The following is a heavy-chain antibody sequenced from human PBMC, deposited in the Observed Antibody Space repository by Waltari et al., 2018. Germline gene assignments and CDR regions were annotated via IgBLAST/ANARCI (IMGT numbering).Heavy chain of an antibody. D-gene: IGHD4-17*01. J-gene: IGHJ4*02. V-gene: IGHV3-7*01. CDR1: GFTCRSYW. CDR2: IRRDGSQA. CDR3: ARESTASNEGV. Sequence: EEQLVEAGGGLVQPGGSLGPSVAGHGFTCRSYWMSWVRQAPGKGLEWVANIRRDGSQANYVDSVKGRFTISRDNAKKSLYLQMNSPRAEDTGVYYCARESTASNEGVWGQGTLVTVSS.